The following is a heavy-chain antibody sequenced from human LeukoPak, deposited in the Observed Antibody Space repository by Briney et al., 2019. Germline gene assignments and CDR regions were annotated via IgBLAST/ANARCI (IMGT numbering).Heavy chain of an antibody. J-gene: IGHJ3*02. CDR1: GFTVSSNY. D-gene: IGHD6-19*01. CDR3: ALVSSGWLEDAFDI. CDR2: IYSGGST. V-gene: IGHV3-66*01. Sequence: GGSLRLSCAASGFTVSSNYMSWVRQAPGKGLEWVSVIYSGGSTYYADSVKGRFTISRDNSKNTLYLQMNSLRAEDTAVYYCALVSSGWLEDAFDIWGQGTMVTVSS.